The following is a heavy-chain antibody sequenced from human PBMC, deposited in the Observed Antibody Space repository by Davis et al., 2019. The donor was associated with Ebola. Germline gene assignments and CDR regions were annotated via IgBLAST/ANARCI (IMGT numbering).Heavy chain of an antibody. CDR3: ARGGTTVVTPSPLDY. CDR1: GFPFSSYT. V-gene: IGHV3-21*01. CDR2: ISSDGSYI. D-gene: IGHD4-23*01. Sequence: PGGSLRLSCAASGFPFSSYTMNWVRQAPGKGLEWVSSISSDGSYIFYADSAKGRFSISRDNAKNSLDLQMNSLRVEDTAVYYCARGGTTVVTPSPLDYWGQGTLVTVSS. J-gene: IGHJ4*02.